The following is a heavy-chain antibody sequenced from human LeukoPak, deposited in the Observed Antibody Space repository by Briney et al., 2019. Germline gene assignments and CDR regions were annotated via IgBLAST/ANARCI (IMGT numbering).Heavy chain of an antibody. CDR2: ISSNGGST. Sequence: GGSLRLSCAASGFTFSSYAMHWVRQAPGKGLEYVSAISSNGGSTYYANSVKGRFTISRDNSKNTLYLQVGSLRAEDMAVYYCARLSGTYPPDYWGQGTLVTVSS. J-gene: IGHJ4*02. V-gene: IGHV3-64*01. D-gene: IGHD1-26*01. CDR3: ARLSGTYPPDY. CDR1: GFTFSSYA.